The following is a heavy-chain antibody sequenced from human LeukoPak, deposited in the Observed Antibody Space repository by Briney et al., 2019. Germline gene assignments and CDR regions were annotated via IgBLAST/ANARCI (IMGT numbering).Heavy chain of an antibody. CDR1: GGSISSYY. D-gene: IGHD2-2*01. J-gene: IGHJ4*02. CDR3: ARREYYATPDY. V-gene: IGHV4-39*01. CDR2: IYYSGST. Sequence: NPSETLSLTCSVSGGSISSYYWGWIRQPPGKGLEWIGSIYYSGSTYYNPSLKSRVTISVDTSKNQFSLKLSSVTAADTAVYYCARREYYATPDYWGQGTLVTVSS.